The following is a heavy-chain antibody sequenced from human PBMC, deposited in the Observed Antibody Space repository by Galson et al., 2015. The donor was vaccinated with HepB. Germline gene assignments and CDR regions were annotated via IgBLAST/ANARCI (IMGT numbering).Heavy chain of an antibody. J-gene: IGHJ3*02. V-gene: IGHV3-30-3*01. CDR3: ARDYLGKSAFDI. CDR2: ISYDGSNK. D-gene: IGHD3-16*01. CDR1: GFTFSSYA. Sequence: LRLSCAASGFTFSSYAMHWVRQAPGKGLEWVAVISYDGSNKYYADSVKGRFTISRDNSKNTLYLQMNSLRAEDTAVYYCARDYLGKSAFDIWGQGTMVTVSS.